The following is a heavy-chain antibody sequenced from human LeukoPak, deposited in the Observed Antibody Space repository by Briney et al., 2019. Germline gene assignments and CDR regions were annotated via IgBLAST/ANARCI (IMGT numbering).Heavy chain of an antibody. CDR3: ARGDDGEPYDY. V-gene: IGHV4-31*03. CDR2: IYYSGST. Sequence: PSETLSLTCTVSGGSISNSNYYWSWIRQHPGKGLEWIGYIYYSGSTYYNPSLKSRVTISVDTSKNQFSLKLSSVTAADTAVYYCARGDDGEPYDYWGQGTLVTVSS. J-gene: IGHJ4*02. D-gene: IGHD2-21*01. CDR1: GGSISNSNYY.